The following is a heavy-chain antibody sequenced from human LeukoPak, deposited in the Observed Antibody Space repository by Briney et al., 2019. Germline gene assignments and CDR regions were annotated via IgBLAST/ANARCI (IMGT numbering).Heavy chain of an antibody. CDR3: ARDGGCSSTSCYSSWFDP. CDR2: INSDGSST. D-gene: IGHD2-2*02. V-gene: IGHV3-74*01. J-gene: IGHJ5*02. Sequence: GGSLRLSCAASGFTFSSYRMHWVRQAPGKGLVWVSRINSDGSSTSYADSVKGRFTISRDNAKNTLYLQMNSLRAEDTAVYYCARDGGCSSTSCYSSWFDPWGQGTLVTVSS. CDR1: GFTFSSYR.